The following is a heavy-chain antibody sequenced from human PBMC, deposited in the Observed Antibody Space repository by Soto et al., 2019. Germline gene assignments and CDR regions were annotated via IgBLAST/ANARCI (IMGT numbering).Heavy chain of an antibody. CDR1: GFSLTTNGMG. CDR2: IYWDDDN. V-gene: IGHV2-5*02. D-gene: IGHD3-10*01. Sequence: QITLKESGPTLVKPTQTLTLTCTFSGFSLTTNGMGVGWIRQPPGKALEWLGIIYWDDDNRYSPSLKTRLTITTDTSKNQVVLTLTNVDPVDTATYYVAHRRWVRGFTPYVDVWGKGTTVTVSS. J-gene: IGHJ6*03. CDR3: AHRRWVRGFTPYVDV.